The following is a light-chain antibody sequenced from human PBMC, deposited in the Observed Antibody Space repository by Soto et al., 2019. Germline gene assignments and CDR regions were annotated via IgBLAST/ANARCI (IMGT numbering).Light chain of an antibody. CDR2: NIS. J-gene: IGLJ3*02. V-gene: IGLV8-61*01. Sequence: QSEVPQAASVSGSPGPAVTLTCSLTTAKVWSINYTIWYHQHPGKAPRTLIYNISTRPSGVPNRFSGSNLGNTAALTITGPQAEEESDYYCCPYVRSSTGVFGVGTKVTVL. CDR3: CPYVRSSTGV. CDR1: TAKVWSINY.